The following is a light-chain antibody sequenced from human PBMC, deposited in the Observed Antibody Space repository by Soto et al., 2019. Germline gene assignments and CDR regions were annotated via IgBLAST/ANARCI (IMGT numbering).Light chain of an antibody. J-gene: IGKJ1*01. CDR3: QQYNNWPPMWT. Sequence: EIVLTQSPVTLSFSPCEIATLSCRSIQSVSSNLAWYQQKPGQAPRLLIYGASTRATGIPARFSGSGSGTEFTLTISSLQSEDFAVYYCQQYNNWPPMWTFGQGTKVDIK. CDR2: GAS. CDR1: QSVSSN. V-gene: IGKV3-15*01.